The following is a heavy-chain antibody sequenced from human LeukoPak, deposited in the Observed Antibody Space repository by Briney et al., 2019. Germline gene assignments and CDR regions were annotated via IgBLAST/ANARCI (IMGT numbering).Heavy chain of an antibody. CDR3: ARDYVYYYYYMDV. Sequence: GGSLRLSCAASGFTFSGYWMSWVRQAPGKGLEWVANIKQDGSEKYYVDSVKGRFTISRDNAKNSLYLQMNSLRAEDTAVYYCARDYVYYYYYMDVWGKGTTVTVSS. CDR1: GFTFSGYW. J-gene: IGHJ6*03. V-gene: IGHV3-7*01. D-gene: IGHD3-10*02. CDR2: IKQDGSEK.